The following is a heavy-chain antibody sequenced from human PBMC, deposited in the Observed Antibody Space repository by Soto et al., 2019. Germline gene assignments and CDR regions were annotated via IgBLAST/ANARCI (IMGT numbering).Heavy chain of an antibody. V-gene: IGHV3-23*01. CDR2: ISGDGATT. Sequence: EVQLLESGGGLVQPGGSLRLSCAASGFTFSRYALSWVRQAPGQGLAWVSSISGDGATTFYADSVKGRFTASRDNSENTLSLQMDSLRVEDTSIYYFVKEGRLAVGGLDLWGQGALVTVSS. CDR3: VKEGRLAVGGLDL. J-gene: IGHJ5*02. D-gene: IGHD3-10*01. CDR1: GFTFSRYA.